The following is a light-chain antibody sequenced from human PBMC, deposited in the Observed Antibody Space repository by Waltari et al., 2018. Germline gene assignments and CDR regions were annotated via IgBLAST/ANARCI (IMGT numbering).Light chain of an antibody. V-gene: IGLV1-40*01. J-gene: IGLJ2*01. CDR2: GTN. Sequence: QSVLTQPPSVSGAPGQRVSIACTGTSSTIGTYDVHWYQQGPGTAPKLIIYGTNTRPLGVPDRFFGSQSGPSASLAIIGLQAEDEADYYCQSYDTTLGVVFGGGTKLTVL. CDR3: QSYDTTLGVV. CDR1: SSTIGTYD.